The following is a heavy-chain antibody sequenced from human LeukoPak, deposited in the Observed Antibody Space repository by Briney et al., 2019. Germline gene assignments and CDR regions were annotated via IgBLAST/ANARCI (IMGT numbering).Heavy chain of an antibody. CDR3: AREIYGRFDY. D-gene: IGHD4-17*01. Sequence: EASVTVSCKASGYTFNKYGISWVRQAPGQGLECMGWINPYNGNTNYALKVQDRVTMTTDTSTSTAYLELRSLRSDDTAIYYCAREIYGRFDYWGQGTLVTVSS. V-gene: IGHV1-18*01. CDR1: GYTFNKYG. J-gene: IGHJ4*02. CDR2: INPYNGNT.